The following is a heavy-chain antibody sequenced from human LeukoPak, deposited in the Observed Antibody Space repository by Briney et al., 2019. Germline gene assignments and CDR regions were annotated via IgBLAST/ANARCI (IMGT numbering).Heavy chain of an antibody. CDR2: ISSSSSYI. CDR1: GFTFSSYS. D-gene: IGHD1-1*01. J-gene: IGHJ3*02. Sequence: GGSLRLSCAASGFTFSSYSMNWVRQAPGKGLEWVSPISSSSSYIYYADSVKGRFTISRDNAKNSLYLQMNSLRAEDTAVYYCAREQLERRWVGAFDIWGQGTMVTVSS. CDR3: AREQLERRWVGAFDI. V-gene: IGHV3-21*01.